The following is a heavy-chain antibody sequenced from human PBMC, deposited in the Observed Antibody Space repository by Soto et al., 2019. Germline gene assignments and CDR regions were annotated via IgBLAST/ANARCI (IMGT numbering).Heavy chain of an antibody. J-gene: IGHJ4*02. CDR1: GNSFTTYY. CDR2: INPSGGRT. CDR3: AGLYHYDSSGYYDY. Sequence: ASVKVSCKVSGNSFTTYYMHWVRQAPGQGLEWMGIINPSGGRTTYAQKFQGRVTMTRDTSTSTFHMELSSLTSEDTAVYYRAGLYHYDSSGYYDYWGQGTLVTVSS. D-gene: IGHD3-22*01. V-gene: IGHV1-46*01.